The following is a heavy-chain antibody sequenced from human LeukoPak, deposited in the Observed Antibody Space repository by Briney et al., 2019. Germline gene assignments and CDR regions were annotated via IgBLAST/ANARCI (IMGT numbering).Heavy chain of an antibody. CDR3: ARGGFWVQNHFDP. J-gene: IGHJ5*02. Sequence: PSETLSLTCTVSGGSISSGSYYWSWIRQPAGKGLEWIGRIHRSGSTAYNPSVKSRVTISVDTSKNQFSLKLNSVTAADTAVYYCARGGFWVQNHFDPWGQGTLVTVSS. D-gene: IGHD3-16*01. V-gene: IGHV4-61*02. CDR1: GGSISSGSYY. CDR2: IHRSGST.